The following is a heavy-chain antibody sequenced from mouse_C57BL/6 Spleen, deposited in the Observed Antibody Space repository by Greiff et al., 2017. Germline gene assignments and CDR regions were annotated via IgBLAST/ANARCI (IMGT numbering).Heavy chain of an antibody. CDR3: AREITLTTVGYFDY. D-gene: IGHD1-1*01. Sequence: QVQLKESGPELVKPGASVKISCKASGYAFSSSWMNWVKQRPGKGLEWIGRIYPGDGDTNYNGKFKGKATLTADKSSSTAYMQLSSLTSEDSAVYYCAREITLTTVGYFDYWGQGTTLTVSS. CDR2: IYPGDGDT. J-gene: IGHJ2*01. CDR1: GYAFSSSW. V-gene: IGHV1-82*01.